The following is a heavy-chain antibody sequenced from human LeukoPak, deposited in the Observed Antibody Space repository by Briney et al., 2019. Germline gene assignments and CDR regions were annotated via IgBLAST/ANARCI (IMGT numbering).Heavy chain of an antibody. CDR3: ARGDTAYIAGTPDY. D-gene: IGHD6-13*01. CDR2: ISYDGSNK. V-gene: IGHV3-30*03. J-gene: IGHJ4*02. CDR1: GFTFSSYD. Sequence: GGALRLSCAASGFTFSSYDMTWVRQAPGKGLEWVAVISYDGSNKYYADSVKGRFTISRDNSKNTLYLQMNSLRAEDTAVYYCARGDTAYIAGTPDYWGQGTLVTVSS.